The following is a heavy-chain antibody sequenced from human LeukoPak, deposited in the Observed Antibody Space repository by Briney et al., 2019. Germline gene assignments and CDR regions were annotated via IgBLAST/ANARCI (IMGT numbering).Heavy chain of an antibody. V-gene: IGHV1-69*13. CDR2: IIPTFGTA. J-gene: IGHJ5*02. CDR1: GGTFSSYA. Sequence: SVKVSCKASGGTFSSYAISWVRQAPGQGLEWMGGIIPTFGTANYAQKFQGRVTITADESTSTAYMELSSLRSEDTAVYYCARDIVVVAATHSNWFDPWGQGTLVTVSS. CDR3: ARDIVVVAATHSNWFDP. D-gene: IGHD2-15*01.